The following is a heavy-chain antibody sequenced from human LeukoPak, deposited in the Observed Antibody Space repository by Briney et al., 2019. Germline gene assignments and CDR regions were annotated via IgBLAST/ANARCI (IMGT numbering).Heavy chain of an antibody. V-gene: IGHV1-2*02. Sequence: SVKVSCKASGYTFTGYYMHWVRQAPGQGLEWMGWINPNSGGTNYAQKFQGRVTVTRDTSISTAYMELSRVRSDDTAVYYCVRDGSSSWFLGSPGGWFDPWGQGTLVTVSS. CDR2: INPNSGGT. CDR3: VRDGSSSWFLGSPGGWFDP. CDR1: GYTFTGYY. J-gene: IGHJ5*02. D-gene: IGHD6-13*01.